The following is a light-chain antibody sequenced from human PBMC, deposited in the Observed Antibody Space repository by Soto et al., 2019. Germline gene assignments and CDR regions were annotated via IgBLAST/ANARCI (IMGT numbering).Light chain of an antibody. CDR3: LQHNNWPRT. Sequence: EIVMTQSPVTLSVSPGVRATLSCRASQSISSNLAWYQHKPGQAPRLLIFGASTRATDVPARFSGSGSGTEFTLTISSLQSEDFAVYYCLQHNNWPRTFGQGTKVEVK. V-gene: IGKV3-15*01. CDR2: GAS. J-gene: IGKJ1*01. CDR1: QSISSN.